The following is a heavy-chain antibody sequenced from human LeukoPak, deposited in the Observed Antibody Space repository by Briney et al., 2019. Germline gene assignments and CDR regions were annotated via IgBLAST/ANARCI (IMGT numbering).Heavy chain of an antibody. CDR2: IYQSGGT. V-gene: IGHV4-4*02. CDR3: ASPMVRGVIIT. CDR1: GGSIGNSNW. Sequence: SSGTQSLICTVSGGSIGNSNWWSWVRQPPGKGLEWIGEIYQSGGTNYNPSLKSRVTISVDKSKNQFSLKLSSVTAADTAVYYCASPMVRGVIITWGQGTLVTVSS. J-gene: IGHJ5*02. D-gene: IGHD3-10*01.